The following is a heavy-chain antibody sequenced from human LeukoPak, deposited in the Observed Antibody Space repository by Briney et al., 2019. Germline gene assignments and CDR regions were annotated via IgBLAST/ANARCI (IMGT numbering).Heavy chain of an antibody. J-gene: IGHJ5*02. CDR2: INPNSGGT. CDR3: ARVDPITPWFDP. D-gene: IGHD2-2*03. CDR1: GYTFTGYY. V-gene: IGHV1-2*04. Sequence: GASVKVSCKASGYTFTGYYMHWVRRAPGRGLEWMGWINPNSGGTNYAQKFQGWVTMTRDTSISTAYMELSRLRSDDTAVYYCARVDPITPWFDPWGQGTLVTVSS.